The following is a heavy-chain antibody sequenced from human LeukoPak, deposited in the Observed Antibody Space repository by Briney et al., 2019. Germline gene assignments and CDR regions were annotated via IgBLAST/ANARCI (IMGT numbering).Heavy chain of an antibody. CDR3: ASAGYSSGWGTFDC. Sequence: ASVKVSCKASGYTFTSYGISWVRQAPGQGLEWMGWISAYNGNTNYAQKLQGRVTMATDTSTSTAYMELRSLRSDDTAVYYCASAGYSSGWGTFDCWGQGTLVTVSS. CDR1: GYTFTSYG. CDR2: ISAYNGNT. J-gene: IGHJ4*02. V-gene: IGHV1-18*01. D-gene: IGHD6-19*01.